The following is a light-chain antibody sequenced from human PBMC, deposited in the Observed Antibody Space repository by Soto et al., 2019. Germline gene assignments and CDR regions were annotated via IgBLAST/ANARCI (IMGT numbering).Light chain of an antibody. CDR1: QSINNN. Sequence: EVVMTQPPATLSVSPVERATLSCRSSQSINNNLAWYQQKPGQAPRLLIYGASTRATAFPARFSGSGSGTEFTLTIASLQSEDFAVYYCQQYNNWPITFGQGTRLEI. CDR2: GAS. CDR3: QQYNNWPIT. V-gene: IGKV3-15*01. J-gene: IGKJ5*01.